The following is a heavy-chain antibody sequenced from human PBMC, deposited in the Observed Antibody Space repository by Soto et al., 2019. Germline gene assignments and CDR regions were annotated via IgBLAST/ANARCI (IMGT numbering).Heavy chain of an antibody. J-gene: IGHJ5*02. CDR3: ARADYATGSYYPDP. CDR2: ISNSGRT. CDR1: GGSVRRGNYY. D-gene: IGHD3-10*01. V-gene: IGHV4-31*03. Sequence: SETLSLTCTVSGGSVRRGNYYWSWIRQFPGKGLEWIGYISNSGRTHYNPSLMSRITILVDTSKNQFFLELRSVTAADTALYYCARADYATGSYYPDPWGQGTLVTVSS.